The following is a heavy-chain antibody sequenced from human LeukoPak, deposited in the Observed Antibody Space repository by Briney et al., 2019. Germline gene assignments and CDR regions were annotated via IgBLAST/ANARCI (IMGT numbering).Heavy chain of an antibody. J-gene: IGHJ5*02. CDR2: IYYSGST. Sequence: SETLSLTCTVSGGSISSSSYYWGWIRQPPGTGLEWIGSIYYSGSTYYNPSLKSRVTISVDTSKNQFSLKLSSVTAADTAVYYCARAVAASFDPWGQGTLVTVSS. CDR3: ARAVAASFDP. D-gene: IGHD6-25*01. CDR1: GGSISSSSYY. V-gene: IGHV4-39*07.